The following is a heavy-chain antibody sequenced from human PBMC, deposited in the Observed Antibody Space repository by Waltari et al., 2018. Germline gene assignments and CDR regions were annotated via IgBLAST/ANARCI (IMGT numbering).Heavy chain of an antibody. CDR2: NYYSGST. CDR1: AGSISSGGYY. V-gene: IGHV4-31*03. D-gene: IGHD4-17*01. CDR3: ARDGDYGDNWFDP. J-gene: IGHJ5*02. Sequence: QVQLQESGPGLVKPSKTLSLTCTVSAGSISSGGYYWSWSRQPPGKGLEWIGYNYYSGSTYYNPSLKSRVTISVDTSKNHFSLKLSSVTAADTAVYYCARDGDYGDNWFDPWGQGTLVTVSS.